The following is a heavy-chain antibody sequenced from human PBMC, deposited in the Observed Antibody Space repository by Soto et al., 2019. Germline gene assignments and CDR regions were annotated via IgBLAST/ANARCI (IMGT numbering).Heavy chain of an antibody. D-gene: IGHD5-18*01. Sequence: QVQLVQSGAEVKKPGSSVKVSCKASGDTLSTHGISWVRQAPGQGLEWMGGTIPIIGTTDYAEKLQGRVTITADESTTTSYMELSSLRPDDTAVYYCAAGDSSDTGAHWGQGTLVTVSS. V-gene: IGHV1-69*01. CDR2: TIPIIGTT. CDR1: GDTLSTHG. J-gene: IGHJ4*02. CDR3: AAGDSSDTGAH.